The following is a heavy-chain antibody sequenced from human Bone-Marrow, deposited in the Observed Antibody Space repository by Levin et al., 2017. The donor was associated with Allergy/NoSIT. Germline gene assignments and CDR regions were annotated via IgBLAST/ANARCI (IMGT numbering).Heavy chain of an antibody. D-gene: IGHD6-13*01. Sequence: SETLSLTCAVSGGSISSNNWWTWVRQPPGKGLEWIGEIYHSGGTIYNPSLESRVTISVDKSQNQFSLNLTSVTAADTAVHYCATDSIAETVTHGFGIWGQGTMVTVSS. CDR2: IYHSGGT. CDR1: GGSISSNNW. V-gene: IGHV4-4*02. J-gene: IGHJ3*02. CDR3: ATDSIAETVTHGFGI.